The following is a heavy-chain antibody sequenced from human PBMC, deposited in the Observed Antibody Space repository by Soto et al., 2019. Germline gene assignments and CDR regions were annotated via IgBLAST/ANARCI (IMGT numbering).Heavy chain of an antibody. CDR2: ISAHNGNT. J-gene: IGHJ4*02. CDR3: ARGRYGDC. Sequence: QVHLVQSGAEVKKPGASVKVSYKGSGYGFTTYGITWVRQAPGQGLEWMAWISAHNGNTNYAQKLQGRVTVTRDTSTSTAYMELRSLRSDDTAVYYCARGRYGDCWGQGALVTVSS. CDR1: GYGFTTYG. D-gene: IGHD1-1*01. V-gene: IGHV1-18*01.